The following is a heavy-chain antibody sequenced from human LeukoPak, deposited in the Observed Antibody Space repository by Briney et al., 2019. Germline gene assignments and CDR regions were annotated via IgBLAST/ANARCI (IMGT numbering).Heavy chain of an antibody. V-gene: IGHV4-34*01. J-gene: IGHJ4*02. CDR2: INHSGST. D-gene: IGHD4-17*01. Sequence: SETLSLTCAVYGGSFSGYYWSWIRPPPGKGLEWIGEINHSGSTNYNPSLKSRVTISVDTSKNQFSLKLSSVTAADTAVYYCATKLRRATVTNDYWGQGTLVTVSS. CDR1: GGSFSGYY. CDR3: ATKLRRATVTNDY.